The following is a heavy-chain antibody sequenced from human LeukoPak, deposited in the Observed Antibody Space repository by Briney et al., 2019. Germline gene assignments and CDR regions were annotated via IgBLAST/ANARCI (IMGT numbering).Heavy chain of an antibody. D-gene: IGHD3-3*01. Sequence: ASVKVSCKASGYTFTSYGISWVRQAPGQGLEWMGGIIPIFGTANYAQKFQGRVTITADESTSTAYMELSSLRSEDTAVYYCARANRFLEWLSYYYYGMDVWGQGTTVTVSS. CDR3: ARANRFLEWLSYYYYGMDV. V-gene: IGHV1-69*13. J-gene: IGHJ6*02. CDR2: IIPIFGTA. CDR1: GYTFTSYG.